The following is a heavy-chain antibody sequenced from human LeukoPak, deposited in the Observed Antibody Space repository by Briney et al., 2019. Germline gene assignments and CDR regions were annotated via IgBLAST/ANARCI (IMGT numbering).Heavy chain of an antibody. CDR1: GGSFSGYY. D-gene: IGHD2-21*01. Sequence: PSETLSRTCAVYGGSFSGYYWSWIRQPPGKGLEWIGEINHSGSTNYNPSLKSRVTISVDTSKNQFSLKLSAVTAADTAVYYCARDNRHFVVNWFDPWGQGTLVTVSS. CDR2: INHSGST. CDR3: ARDNRHFVVNWFDP. V-gene: IGHV4-34*01. J-gene: IGHJ5*02.